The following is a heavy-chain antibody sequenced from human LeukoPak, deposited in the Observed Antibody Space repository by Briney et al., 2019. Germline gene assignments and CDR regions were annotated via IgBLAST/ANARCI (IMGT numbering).Heavy chain of an antibody. D-gene: IGHD3-10*01. CDR3: ARDYGSGSYSNWFDP. CDR1: GYTFTRYG. V-gene: IGHV1-18*01. Sequence: ASVKVSCKASGYTFTRYGISWVRQAPGQGLEWMGWISAYNGNTNYAQKLQGRVTMTTDTSTSTAYMELRSLRSDDTAVYYCARDYGSGSYSNWFDPWGQGTLVTVSS. J-gene: IGHJ5*02. CDR2: ISAYNGNT.